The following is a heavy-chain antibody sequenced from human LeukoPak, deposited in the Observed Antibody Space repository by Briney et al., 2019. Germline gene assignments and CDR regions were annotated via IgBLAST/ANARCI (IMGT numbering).Heavy chain of an antibody. CDR1: GGSISSYY. CDR2: IYYSGST. V-gene: IGHV4-59*01. D-gene: IGHD3-10*01. J-gene: IGHJ4*02. Sequence: PSETLSLTCTVSGGSISSYYWSWIRQPPGKGLEWIGYIYYSGSTNYNPSLKSRVTISVDTSKNQFSLKLSSVTAADTAVYYCASSARGLYYFDYWGQGTLVTVSS. CDR3: ASSARGLYYFDY.